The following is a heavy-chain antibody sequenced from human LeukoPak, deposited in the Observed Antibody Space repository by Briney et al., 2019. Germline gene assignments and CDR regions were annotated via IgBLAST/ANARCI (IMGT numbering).Heavy chain of an antibody. CDR3: AREVVVVVAATPYYYYYGMDV. CDR2: IYSGGST. CDR1: GFTFSSNY. J-gene: IGHJ6*04. Sequence: GGSLRLSCAASGFTFSSNYVSWVRQAPGKGLEWVSVIYSGGSTYYADSVKGRFTISRDNSKNTLYLQMNSLRAEDTAVYYCAREVVVVVAATPYYYYYGMDVWGKGTTVTVSS. D-gene: IGHD2-15*01. V-gene: IGHV3-53*01.